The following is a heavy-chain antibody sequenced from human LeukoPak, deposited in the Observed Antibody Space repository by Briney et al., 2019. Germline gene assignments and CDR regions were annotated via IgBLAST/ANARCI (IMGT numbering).Heavy chain of an antibody. J-gene: IGHJ3*02. D-gene: IGHD6-19*01. V-gene: IGHV4-61*02. Sequence: SETLSLTCTVSGGSISSGSYYWTWIRQPAGKGLEWIGRIYTSGSTNYNPSLKSRVTISVDTSENQFSLRLSSVTAADTAVYYCARDFFGTGIAVAVAFDIWGQGTMVTVSS. CDR1: GGSISSGSYY. CDR3: ARDFFGTGIAVAVAFDI. CDR2: IYTSGST.